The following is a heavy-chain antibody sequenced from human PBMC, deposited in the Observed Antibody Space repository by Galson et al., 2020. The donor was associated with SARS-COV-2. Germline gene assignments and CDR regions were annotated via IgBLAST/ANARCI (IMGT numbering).Heavy chain of an antibody. Sequence: GESLKISCAASGFTFSSYAMSWVRQAPGKGLEWVSAISGSGGSTYYADSVKGRFTISRDNSKNTLYLQMNSLRAEDTAVYYCAKDRPLYYYDSRSALDYWGQGTLVTVSS. CDR1: GFTFSSYA. CDR2: ISGSGGST. V-gene: IGHV3-23*01. D-gene: IGHD3-22*01. J-gene: IGHJ4*02. CDR3: AKDRPLYYYDSRSALDY.